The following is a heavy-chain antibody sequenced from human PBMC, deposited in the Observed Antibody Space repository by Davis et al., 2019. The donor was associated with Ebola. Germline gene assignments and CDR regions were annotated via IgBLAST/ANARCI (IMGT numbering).Heavy chain of an antibody. CDR2: INHSGST. CDR1: GGSFSGYY. J-gene: IGHJ6*02. D-gene: IGHD2-2*02. CDR3: ASNRLIGYCSSTSCYRTAYYYYYGMDV. V-gene: IGHV4-34*01. Sequence: PGGSLRLSCAVYGGSFSGYYWSWIRQPPGKGLGWIGEINHSGSTNYNPSLKSRVTISVDTSKNQFSLKLSSVTAADTAVYYCASNRLIGYCSSTSCYRTAYYYYYGMDVWGQGTTVTVSS.